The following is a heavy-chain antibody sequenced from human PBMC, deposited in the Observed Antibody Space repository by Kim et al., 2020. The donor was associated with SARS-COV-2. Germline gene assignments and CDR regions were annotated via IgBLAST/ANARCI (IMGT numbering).Heavy chain of an antibody. D-gene: IGHD3-3*01. Sequence: GGSLRLSCVASGFSFSTYEINWVRQAPGKGLEWVSHISESGSVTLYRDSVKDRFTVSRDNAGNSVFLEMHSLRADDTALYYCARDRSAIFGVVDAFDLWGRGTLVTVSA. V-gene: IGHV3-48*03. J-gene: IGHJ3*01. CDR2: ISESGSVT. CDR3: ARDRSAIFGVVDAFDL. CDR1: GFSFSTYE.